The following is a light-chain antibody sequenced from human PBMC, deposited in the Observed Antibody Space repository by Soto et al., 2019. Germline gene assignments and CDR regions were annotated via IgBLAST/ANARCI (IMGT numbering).Light chain of an antibody. CDR3: QQRSNWRVT. J-gene: IGKJ1*01. V-gene: IGKV3-11*01. CDR2: DAS. Sequence: EIVLTQSPATLSLSPGERATLSCRASQSVSSYLAWYQQKPGQAPRLLIYDASNRATGIPARFSGSGSGTDFTLTISSLEPEDVAVYYCQQRSNWRVTFGQGTKVEIK. CDR1: QSVSSY.